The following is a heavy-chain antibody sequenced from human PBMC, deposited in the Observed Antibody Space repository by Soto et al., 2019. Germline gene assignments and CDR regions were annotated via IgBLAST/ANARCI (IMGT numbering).Heavy chain of an antibody. D-gene: IGHD3-16*01. CDR2: ISGGGGST. CDR3: AKVPAYDYVWGTYYYFDY. CDR1: GFTFSTYA. V-gene: IGHV3-23*01. J-gene: IGHJ4*02. Sequence: GGSLRLSCAASGFTFSTYAINWVRQAPGKGLEWVSAISGGGGSTYYADSVKGRFTISRDNSKNTLYLQMNSLRAENAAIYYCAKVPAYDYVWGTYYYFDYWGQGTLVTVSS.